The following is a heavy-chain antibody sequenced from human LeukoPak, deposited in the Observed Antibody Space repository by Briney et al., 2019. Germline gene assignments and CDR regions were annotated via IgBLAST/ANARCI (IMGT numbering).Heavy chain of an antibody. Sequence: SETLSLTCAVYGGSFSGYYWSWIRQPPGKGLEWIGEINHSGSTNYNPSLKSRVTISVDTSKNQFSLKLSSVTAADTAVYYWARGSDHDTAMGWPLDYWGQGTLVTVSS. J-gene: IGHJ4*02. CDR2: INHSGST. D-gene: IGHD5-18*01. CDR3: ARGSDHDTAMGWPLDY. CDR1: GGSFSGYY. V-gene: IGHV4-34*01.